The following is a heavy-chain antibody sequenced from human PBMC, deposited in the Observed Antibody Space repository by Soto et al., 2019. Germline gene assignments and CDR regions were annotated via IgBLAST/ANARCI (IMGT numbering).Heavy chain of an antibody. J-gene: IGHJ4*02. V-gene: IGHV3-30*18. D-gene: IGHD5-12*01. CDR3: AKAPRGYSGYETRGYSYGPDY. CDR1: GFTFSSYG. Sequence: PGGSLRLSCAASGFTFSSYGMHWVRQAPGKGLEWVAVISYAGSNKYYADSVKGRFTISRDNSTNTLYLQMNSLSAEDTAVDYCAKAPRGYSGYETRGYSYGPDYWGQGTLVTVSS. CDR2: ISYAGSNK.